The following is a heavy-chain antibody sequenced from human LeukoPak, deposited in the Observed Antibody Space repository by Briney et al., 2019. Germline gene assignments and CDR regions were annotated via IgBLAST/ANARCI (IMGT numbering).Heavy chain of an antibody. D-gene: IGHD3-22*01. V-gene: IGHV3-23*01. Sequence: GGSLRLSCTASGFTFSSYAMSWVRQAPGRGLEWVSFISGSGGSTYYADSVKGRFTISRDNSKNTLYLQMNSLRAEDTAVYYCAKARQYYYDSSGYYELGDWGQGTLVTVSS. J-gene: IGHJ4*02. CDR2: ISGSGGST. CDR3: AKARQYYYDSSGYYELGD. CDR1: GFTFSSYA.